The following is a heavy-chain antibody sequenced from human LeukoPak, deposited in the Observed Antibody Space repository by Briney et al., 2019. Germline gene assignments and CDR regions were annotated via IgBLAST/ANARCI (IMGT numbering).Heavy chain of an antibody. CDR2: IWYDGSNK. CDR1: GFTFSSYG. Sequence: PGRSLRLSCAASGFTFSSYGMHWVRQAPGKGLEWVAVIWYDGSNKYYADSVKGRFTISRDNSKNTLYLQMNCLRAEDTVVYYCARLSGSPHQYYFDYWGQGTLVTVSS. J-gene: IGHJ4*02. CDR3: ARLSGSPHQYYFDY. V-gene: IGHV3-33*01. D-gene: IGHD3-10*01.